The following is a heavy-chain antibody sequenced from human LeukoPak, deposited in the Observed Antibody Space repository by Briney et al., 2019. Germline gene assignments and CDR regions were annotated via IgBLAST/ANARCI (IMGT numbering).Heavy chain of an antibody. CDR1: GGSISSSSYY. V-gene: IGHV4-39*07. CDR3: ARRNGQDIVATFRRRYCFDY. J-gene: IGHJ4*02. D-gene: IGHD5-12*01. CDR2: ISHSGST. Sequence: SETLSLTCTVSGGSISSSSYYWSWIRQPPGKGLEWIGEISHSGSTNYNPSLKSRVTISINTSKNQFSLKLSSVTAADTAVYYCARRNGQDIVATFRRRYCFDYWGQGTLVTVSS.